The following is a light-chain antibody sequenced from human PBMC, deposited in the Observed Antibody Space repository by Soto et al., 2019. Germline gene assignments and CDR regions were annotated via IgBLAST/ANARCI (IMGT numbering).Light chain of an antibody. CDR1: QSISSY. J-gene: IGKJ5*01. Sequence: DIQMTQSPSSLSASVGDIVTITFRASQSISSYLNWYQQKPGKAPKLLIYAASSLQSGVPSRFSGSGSGTDFTLTITRLEPEDSAVYFCQQYTGPPTTFGQGTRLEIK. CDR3: QQYTGPPTT. V-gene: IGKV1-39*01. CDR2: AAS.